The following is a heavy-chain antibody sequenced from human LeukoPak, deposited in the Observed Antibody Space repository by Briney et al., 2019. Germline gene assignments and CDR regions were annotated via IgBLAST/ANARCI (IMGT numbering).Heavy chain of an antibody. D-gene: IGHD6-13*01. J-gene: IGHJ4*02. CDR2: ISGSGGST. CDR1: GFTFSSYA. CDR3: AKDGMGDSSWFFDY. Sequence: GGSLRLSCAASGFTFSSYAMSWVRPAPGKGLEWVSAISGSGGSTYYADSVKGRFTISRDNSKNTLYLQVNSLRAEDTAVYYCAKDGMGDSSWFFDYWGQGTLVTVSS. V-gene: IGHV3-23*01.